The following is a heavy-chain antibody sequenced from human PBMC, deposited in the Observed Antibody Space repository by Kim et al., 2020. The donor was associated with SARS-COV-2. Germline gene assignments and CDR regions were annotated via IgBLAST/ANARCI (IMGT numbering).Heavy chain of an antibody. Sequence: GGSLRLSCATSGLTFSSYAMTWVRQAPGRGLEWVSSIRAGGGGTSYADSVKGRFTVSRDNSKNTLYLQMNSLGAEDTALYFCGRDPNGGYLGVFDRWGRGTMVTVSS. CDR2: IRAGGGGT. V-gene: IGHV3-23*01. J-gene: IGHJ3*02. CDR3: GRDPNGGYLGVFDR. D-gene: IGHD4-17*01. CDR1: GLTFSSYA.